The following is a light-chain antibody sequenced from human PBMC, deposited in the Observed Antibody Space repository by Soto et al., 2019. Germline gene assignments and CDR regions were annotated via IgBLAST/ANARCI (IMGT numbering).Light chain of an antibody. V-gene: IGLV2-14*01. CDR2: DVS. CDR3: SSYTSSSTLLYV. J-gene: IGLJ1*01. Sequence: QSALTQPASVSGSPGQSITISCTGTSSDVGGYNYVSWYQQHPGKAPKLMIYDVSNRPSGVSNGFSGSKSGNTASLTISGLQAEDEADYYCSSYTSSSTLLYVFGTGTKVTVL. CDR1: SSDVGGYNY.